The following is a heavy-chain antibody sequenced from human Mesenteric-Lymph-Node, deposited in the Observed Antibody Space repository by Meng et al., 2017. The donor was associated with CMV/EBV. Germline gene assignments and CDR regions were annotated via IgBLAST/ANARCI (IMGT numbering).Heavy chain of an antibody. V-gene: IGHV1-46*01. CDR2: INPSGGST. CDR1: GYTFTGYY. J-gene: IGHJ4*02. Sequence: ASVKVSCKASGYTFTGYYMHWVRQAPGQGLEWMGIINPSGGSTSYAQKFQGRVTMTRDTSTSTVYMELSSLRSEDTAVYYCASSRRGYDFRFDYWGQGTLVTVSS. CDR3: ASSRRGYDFRFDY. D-gene: IGHD3-3*01.